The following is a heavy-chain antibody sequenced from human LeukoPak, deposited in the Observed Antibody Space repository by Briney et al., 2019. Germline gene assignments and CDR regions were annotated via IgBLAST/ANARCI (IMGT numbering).Heavy chain of an antibody. J-gene: IGHJ3*02. CDR2: IYSGGST. V-gene: IGHV3-66*01. CDR1: GFTVSSNY. CDR3: ARDVTTMVREGDAFDI. D-gene: IGHD3-10*01. Sequence: GGSLRLSCAASGFTVSSNYMSWVRQAPGKGLEWVSVIYSGGSTYYADSVKGRFTISRDNSKNTLYLQMNSLRAEDTAVYYCARDVTTMVREGDAFDIWGQGKMGTVSS.